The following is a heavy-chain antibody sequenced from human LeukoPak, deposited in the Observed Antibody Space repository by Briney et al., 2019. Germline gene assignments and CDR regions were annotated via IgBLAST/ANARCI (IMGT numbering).Heavy chain of an antibody. Sequence: ASVKVSCKASGYTFNSHGITWMRQAPGQGLEWMGWISTYNGNTNYAQKLQGRVTITADKSTSTAYMELSSLRSEDTAVYYCARAMGYDSSGPPGFDPWGQGTLVTVSS. CDR1: GYTFNSHG. CDR3: ARAMGYDSSGPPGFDP. V-gene: IGHV1-18*01. J-gene: IGHJ5*02. CDR2: ISTYNGNT. D-gene: IGHD3-22*01.